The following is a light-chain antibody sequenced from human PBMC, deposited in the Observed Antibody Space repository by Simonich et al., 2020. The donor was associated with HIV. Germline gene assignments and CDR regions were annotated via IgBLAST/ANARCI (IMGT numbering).Light chain of an antibody. CDR2: WAS. CDR1: QSVLYSSNNKNY. J-gene: IGKJ4*01. Sequence: DIVMTQSPDSLAVSLGERATINCKSSQSVLYSSNNKNYLTWYQQKPGQPPKLLIYWASTRESGVPDRFSGSGSGTDFTLTISSLQAEDVALYYCQHYYSTAPTFGGGTKVRSN. V-gene: IGKV4-1*01. CDR3: QHYYSTAPT.